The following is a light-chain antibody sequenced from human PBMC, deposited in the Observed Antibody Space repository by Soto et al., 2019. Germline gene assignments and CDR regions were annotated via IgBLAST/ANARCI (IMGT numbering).Light chain of an antibody. Sequence: DMEMTQSPSSLSASVGDRVTITCRASQSISNYLNWYQHKPGKVPKLLIYAASSLQSGVPTRFSASGSGTDITSAINTLLPEDFATYCCRQSYGTPLTFGGGTKIEFK. CDR1: QSISNY. CDR3: RQSYGTPLT. J-gene: IGKJ4*01. V-gene: IGKV1-39*01. CDR2: AAS.